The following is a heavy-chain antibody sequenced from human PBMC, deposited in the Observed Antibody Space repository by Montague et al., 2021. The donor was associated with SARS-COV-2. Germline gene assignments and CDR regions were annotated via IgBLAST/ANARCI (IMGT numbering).Heavy chain of an antibody. CDR3: ACVGWEHRVGHYYFDY. J-gene: IGHJ4*02. D-gene: IGHD1-26*01. V-gene: IGHV4-59*01. CDR1: GGSISPYY. CDR2: IYYSGST. Sequence: SETLSLTCTVSGGSISPYYWCWTWLPPAPGQERIGIIYYSGSTNYNSTPKIPPTISVDTSANRFPLKVTSVTPADTAVYYCACVGWEHRVGHYYFDYWGQGTLVTVSS.